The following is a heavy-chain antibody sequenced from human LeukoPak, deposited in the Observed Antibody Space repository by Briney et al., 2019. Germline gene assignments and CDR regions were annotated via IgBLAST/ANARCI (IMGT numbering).Heavy chain of an antibody. V-gene: IGHV1-69*13. J-gene: IGHJ4*02. CDR2: ISPMFLTT. CDR3: AGDSHSSGFDY. Sequence: SVKVSCKASGGSFSNYAINWVRQAPGQGLEWMGDISPMFLTTNYAQKFQGRVTLTADESTGTAYLELSSLRSEDTAVYYCAGDSHSSGFDYWGQGTLVTVSS. CDR1: GGSFSNYA. D-gene: IGHD3-22*01.